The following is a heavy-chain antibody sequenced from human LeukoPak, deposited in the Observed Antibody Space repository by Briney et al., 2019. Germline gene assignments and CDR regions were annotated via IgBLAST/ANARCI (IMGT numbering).Heavy chain of an antibody. D-gene: IGHD6-19*01. CDR1: GFTFSSYA. J-gene: IGHJ5*02. CDR3: AKDHHSSGWYRLFKTALKEDNWFDP. V-gene: IGHV3-23*01. CDR2: ISGSGGST. Sequence: GGSLRLSCAASGFTFSSYAMSWVRQAPGKGLEWASAISGSGGSTYYADSVKGRFTISRDNSKNTLYLQMNSLRAEDTAVYYCAKDHHSSGWYRLFKTALKEDNWFDPWGQGTLVTVSS.